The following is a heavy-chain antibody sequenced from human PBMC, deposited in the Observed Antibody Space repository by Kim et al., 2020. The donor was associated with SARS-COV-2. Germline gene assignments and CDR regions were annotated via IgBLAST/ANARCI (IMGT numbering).Heavy chain of an antibody. D-gene: IGHD3-9*01. J-gene: IGHJ6*02. CDR3: ARSSPYYYILTGYYPSYYYYGMDV. Sequence: SETLSLTCTVSGGSISSYYWSWIRQPPGKGLEWIGYIYYSGSTNYNPSLKSRVTISVDTSKNQFSLKLSSVTAADTAVYYCARSSPYYYILTGYYPSYYYYGMDVWGQGTTVTVSS. CDR1: GGSISSYY. V-gene: IGHV4-59*13. CDR2: IYYSGST.